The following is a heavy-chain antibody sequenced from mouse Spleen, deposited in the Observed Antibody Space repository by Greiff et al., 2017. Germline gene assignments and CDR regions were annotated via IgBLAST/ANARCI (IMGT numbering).Heavy chain of an antibody. V-gene: IGHV1-67*01. Sequence: VQLQQSGPELVRPGESVKISCKGSGYTFTDYAMHWVKQSHAKSLEWIGVISIYYDNTNYNQKFKGKATMTVDKSSSTAYMELARLTSEDSAIYYCARSLYYGREDYAMDYWGQGTSVTVSS. J-gene: IGHJ4*01. CDR1: GYTFTDYA. CDR2: ISIYYDNT. CDR3: ARSLYYGREDYAMDY. D-gene: IGHD1-1*01.